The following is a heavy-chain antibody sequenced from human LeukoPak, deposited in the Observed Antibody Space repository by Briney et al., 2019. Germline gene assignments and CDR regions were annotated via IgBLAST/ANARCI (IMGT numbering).Heavy chain of an antibody. CDR3: ARGRTRYCSGGSCYFKSRYYFDY. Sequence: ASVKVSCKASRYTFTGYYMHWVRQAPGQGLDWTGWINPNSGGTNYAKKFHGKITMTRDTSISTAYMELSRLRSDDTAVYYCARGRTRYCSGGSCYFKSRYYFDYGGQGTLVTVSS. V-gene: IGHV1-2*02. CDR1: RYTFTGYY. CDR2: INPNSGGT. D-gene: IGHD2-15*01. J-gene: IGHJ4*02.